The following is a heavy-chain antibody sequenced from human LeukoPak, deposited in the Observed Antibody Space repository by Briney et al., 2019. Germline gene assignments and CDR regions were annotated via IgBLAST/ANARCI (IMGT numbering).Heavy chain of an antibody. Sequence: SETLSLTCTVSGGSISSYYWSWIRQPPGKGLEWIGYIYISGSTNYNPSLKSRVTISVDTSKNQFSLKLSSVTAADTAVYYCARLASSSWSRVRWFDPWGQGTLVTASS. V-gene: IGHV4-4*09. CDR3: ARLASSSWSRVRWFDP. D-gene: IGHD6-13*01. J-gene: IGHJ5*02. CDR1: GGSISSYY. CDR2: IYISGST.